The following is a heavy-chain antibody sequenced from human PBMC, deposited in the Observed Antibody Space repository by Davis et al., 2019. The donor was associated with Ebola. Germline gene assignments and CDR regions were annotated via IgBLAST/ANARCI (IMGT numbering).Heavy chain of an antibody. D-gene: IGHD3-10*01. CDR2: ITSNSRTI. CDR1: GFTLSGYD. Sequence: GESLKISCAASGFTLSGYDMNWVRQAPGKGLEWVSYITSNSRTIYYADSVKGRFTISRDNSKNTLYLQMNSLRAEDTAVYYCAKDRGVWAAGGVFDYWGQGTLATVSS. J-gene: IGHJ4*02. CDR3: AKDRGVWAAGGVFDY. V-gene: IGHV3-48*01.